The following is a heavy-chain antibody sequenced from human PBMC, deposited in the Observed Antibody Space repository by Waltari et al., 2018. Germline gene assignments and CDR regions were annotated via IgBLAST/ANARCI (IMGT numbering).Heavy chain of an antibody. J-gene: IGHJ6*02. D-gene: IGHD2-2*01. V-gene: IGHV4-61*02. CDR1: GDSITNNIYF. CDR2: IHPSGTN. Sequence: QVQLQESGPGVVKPSQTLSLTCTVSGDSITNNIYFWSWIRQPDGKELEWIGRIHPSGTNNYHASLKCRVTIAVDVSNNQCSLELTSVTAADTAVYYCARDGYQLIENYYYYYGMNVWGQGTTVTVSS. CDR3: ARDGYQLIENYYYYYGMNV.